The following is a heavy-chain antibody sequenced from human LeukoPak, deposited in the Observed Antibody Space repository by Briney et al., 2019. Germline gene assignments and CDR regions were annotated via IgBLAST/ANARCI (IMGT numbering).Heavy chain of an antibody. Sequence: GGTLRLSCTASGFAFSNYWMHWVRQAPGKGLVLVSRINSDGSSTSYADSVKGRFTISRDNAKNTLYLQMNSLRAEDTAVYYCARENPPGLPKKALHWGQGTLVTVSS. CDR2: INSDGSST. CDR3: ARENPPGLPKKALH. J-gene: IGHJ4*02. CDR1: GFAFSNYW. V-gene: IGHV3-74*01.